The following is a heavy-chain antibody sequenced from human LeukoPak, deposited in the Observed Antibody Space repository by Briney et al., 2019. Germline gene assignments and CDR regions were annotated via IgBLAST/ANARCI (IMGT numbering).Heavy chain of an antibody. J-gene: IGHJ6*03. CDR2: IKQDGSEK. D-gene: IGHD2-21*02. CDR3: AKSAENVVVTAIYYYYYMDV. Sequence: GGSLRLSCAASGFTFSSYWMSWVRQAPGKGLEWVANIKQDGSEKYYVDSVKGRFTISRDNSKNMLYLQMNSLRAEDTAIYYCAKSAENVVVTAIYYYYYMDVWGKGTTVTVSS. CDR1: GFTFSSYW. V-gene: IGHV3-7*03.